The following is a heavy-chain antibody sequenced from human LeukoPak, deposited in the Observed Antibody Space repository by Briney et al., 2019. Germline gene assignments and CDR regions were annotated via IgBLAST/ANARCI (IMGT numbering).Heavy chain of an antibody. CDR2: IIPIFGTA. J-gene: IGHJ4*02. CDR1: GGTFSSYA. D-gene: IGHD5-18*01. CDR3: ARFRFVDTAMVTPKYYFDY. V-gene: IGHV1-69*13. Sequence: ASVKVSCKASGGTFSSYAISWVRQAPGQGLEWMGGIIPIFGTANYAQKFQGRVTITADESTSTAYMELSSLRSDDTAVYYCARFRFVDTAMVTPKYYFDYWGQGTLVTVSS.